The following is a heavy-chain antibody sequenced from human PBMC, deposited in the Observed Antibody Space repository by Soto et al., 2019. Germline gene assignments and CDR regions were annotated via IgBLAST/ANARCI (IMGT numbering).Heavy chain of an antibody. V-gene: IGHV3-23*01. J-gene: IGHJ4*02. CDR2: ISGSGRST. CDR1: GFTFSDHA. CDR3: ARDHFVSPALTYFDN. Sequence: GGSLRLTCAASGFTFSDHAMSWVRPAPGKGLEWVSGISGSGRSTYYADSVKGRFTISRDNSKNTLFLQMNGLRVEDTAIYYCARDHFVSPALTYFDNWGQGTLVTVSS.